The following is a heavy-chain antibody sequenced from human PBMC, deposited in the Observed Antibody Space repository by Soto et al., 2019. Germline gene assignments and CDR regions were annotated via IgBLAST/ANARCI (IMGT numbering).Heavy chain of an antibody. CDR1: GYTFTSYY. J-gene: IGHJ3*02. Sequence: QVQLVQSGAEVKKPGASVKVSCKASGYTFTSYYMHWVRQAPGQVLEWMGIINPSGGSTSYEQKFKGRVTMNRDTFTRIVYMELSSLRYEDTAVYYCARGVGAKDDPDAFDIWGQGTMVTVSS. V-gene: IGHV1-46*01. CDR3: ARGVGAKDDPDAFDI. CDR2: INPSGGST. D-gene: IGHD1-26*01.